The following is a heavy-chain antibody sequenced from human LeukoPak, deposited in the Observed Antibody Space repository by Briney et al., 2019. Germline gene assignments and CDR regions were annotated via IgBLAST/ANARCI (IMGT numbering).Heavy chain of an antibody. CDR3: ATYSGSYLR. Sequence: GGSLRLSCAASGFTFTFYWMSWVRQAPGKGLEWVANIKQDGSEKYYVDSVKGRFTISRDNAKNSLNLQMNGLRAEDTAVYYCATYSGSYLRWGQGTLVTVSS. CDR1: GFTFTFYW. J-gene: IGHJ4*02. D-gene: IGHD1-26*01. CDR2: IKQDGSEK. V-gene: IGHV3-7*01.